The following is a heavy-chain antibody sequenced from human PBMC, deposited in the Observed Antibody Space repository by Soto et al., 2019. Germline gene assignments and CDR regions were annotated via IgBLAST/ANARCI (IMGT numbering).Heavy chain of an antibody. J-gene: IGHJ6*03. CDR1: GGSFSGYY. V-gene: IGHV4-34*01. CDR2: INHSGST. D-gene: IGHD6-6*01. Sequence: QVQLQQWGAGLLKPSETLSLTCAVYGGSFSGYYWSWIRQPPGKGLEWIGEINHSGSTNYNPSHMRRGTISVDTSKNQFSLKLSAVTAADTAVYYCARGQYSSSSLYYYYYMDVWVKGTTVTVSS. CDR3: ARGQYSSSSLYYYYYMDV.